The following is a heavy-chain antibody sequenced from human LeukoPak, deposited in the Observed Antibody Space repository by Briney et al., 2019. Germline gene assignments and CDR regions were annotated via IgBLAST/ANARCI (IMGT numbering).Heavy chain of an antibody. CDR2: TRNKANSYTT. Sequence: GGSLRLSCVGSGFTFSDHYMDWVRQAPGKGLEWVGRTRNKANSYTTEYAASVKGRFTISRDDSKNSLFLHMNSLKTEDTAVYYCVRVSTNYYFDHWGQGTLVTVSS. CDR3: VRVSTNYYFDH. V-gene: IGHV3-72*01. J-gene: IGHJ4*02. CDR1: GFTFSDHY. D-gene: IGHD2-2*01.